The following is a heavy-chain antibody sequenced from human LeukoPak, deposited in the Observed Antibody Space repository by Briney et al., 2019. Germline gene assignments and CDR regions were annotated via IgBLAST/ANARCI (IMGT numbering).Heavy chain of an antibody. D-gene: IGHD5-18*01. J-gene: IGHJ4*02. V-gene: IGHV4-31*03. CDR1: GGSISSGGYY. Sequence: SETLSLTCTVSGGSISSGGYYWSWIRQHPGKGLEWIGYIYYSGSTYHNPSLKSRVTISVDTSKNQFSLKLSSVTAADTAVYYCARARERGYSYGFGYWGQGTLVTVSS. CDR2: IYYSGST. CDR3: ARARERGYSYGFGY.